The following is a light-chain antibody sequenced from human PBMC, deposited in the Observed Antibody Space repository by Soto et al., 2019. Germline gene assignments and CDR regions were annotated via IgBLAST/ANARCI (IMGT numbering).Light chain of an antibody. J-gene: IGKJ4*01. CDR3: QQRNSWPLT. V-gene: IGKV3-15*01. CDR1: QNILSN. CDR2: GAS. Sequence: EIVMTQSPATLSVSPGERATLSCRASQNILSNLAWYQQKPGQAPRLLIYGASTRATGIPARFSGSGSGTDFTLTISNLEPEDFAFYYCQQRNSWPLTFGGGTKVDIK.